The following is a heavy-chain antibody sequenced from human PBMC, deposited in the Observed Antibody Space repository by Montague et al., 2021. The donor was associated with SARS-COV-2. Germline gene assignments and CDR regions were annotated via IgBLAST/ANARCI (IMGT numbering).Heavy chain of an antibody. D-gene: IGHD2/OR15-2a*01. J-gene: IGHJ6*01. CDR2: IYSSVNT. V-gene: IGHV4-61*02. CDR1: GGSISNNNYY. CDR3: TMAQNKKFQHPYYFGMDV. Sequence: TLSLTCTVSGGSISNNNYYWSWKRQPDGTELICIGRIYSSVNTSYTPSLSDRVTMSVDTYQNKLSLTLSSVTAADTAVYYCTMAQNKKFQHPYYFGMDVWGPGTTVTVSS.